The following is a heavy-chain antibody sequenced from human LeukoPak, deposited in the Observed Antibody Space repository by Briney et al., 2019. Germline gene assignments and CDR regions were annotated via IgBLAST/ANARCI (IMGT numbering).Heavy chain of an antibody. J-gene: IGHJ4*02. CDR3: ATEYSSGWYSGSFGDY. V-gene: IGHV3-21*01. D-gene: IGHD6-19*01. CDR2: ISSSSSYI. Sequence: GGSLRLSCAASGFTFSSYSMNWVRQAPGKGLEWVSSISSSSSYIYYADSVKGRFTISRDSAKNSLYLRMNSLRAEDTAVYYCATEYSSGWYSGSFGDYWGQGTLVTVSS. CDR1: GFTFSSYS.